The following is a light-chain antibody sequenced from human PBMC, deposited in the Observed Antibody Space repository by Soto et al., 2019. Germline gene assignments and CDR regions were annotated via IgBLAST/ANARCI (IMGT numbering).Light chain of an antibody. CDR3: EAWDDSLNGVV. J-gene: IGLJ2*01. CDR2: SNN. CDR1: SSNIGSNN. Sequence: HSVLTQTPSASGTPGQRVNIACSGSSSNIGSNNVNWDQQLPGTAPKLLIYSNNQRPSGVPDRFSGAKSGTSASLAISGLQSEDEADYYCEAWDDSLNGVVFGGGTKVTVL. V-gene: IGLV1-44*01.